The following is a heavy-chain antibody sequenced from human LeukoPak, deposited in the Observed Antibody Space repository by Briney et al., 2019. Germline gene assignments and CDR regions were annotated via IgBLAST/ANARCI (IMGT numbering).Heavy chain of an antibody. CDR2: IYYSGST. V-gene: IGHV4-39*07. CDR3: ARDGVVAINWFDP. J-gene: IGHJ5*02. CDR1: GGSISSNSYY. D-gene: IGHD3-22*01. Sequence: SETLSLTCAVSGGSISSNSYYWGWIRQPPGKGLEWIGSIYYSGSTYYNPSLKSRVTISVDTSKNQFSLKLSSVTAADTAVYYCARDGVVAINWFDPWGQGTLVTVSS.